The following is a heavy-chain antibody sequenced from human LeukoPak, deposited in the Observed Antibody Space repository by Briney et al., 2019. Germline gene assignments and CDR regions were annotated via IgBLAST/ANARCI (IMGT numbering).Heavy chain of an antibody. CDR1: GGSISSGGYF. J-gene: IGHJ5*02. CDR3: ARDLWFGEYNWFDP. D-gene: IGHD3-10*01. Sequence: TLSLTCTVSGGSISSGGYFWSSVRQHPGNGLEWTGYISHSGSTYYNPSLKSRVTISLDTSKDRFSLRLSSVTAADTAVYYCARDLWFGEYNWFDPWGQGTLVTVSS. CDR2: ISHSGST. V-gene: IGHV4-31*03.